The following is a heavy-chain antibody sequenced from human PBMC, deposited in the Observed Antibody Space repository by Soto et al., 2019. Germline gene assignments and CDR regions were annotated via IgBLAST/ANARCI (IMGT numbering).Heavy chain of an antibody. CDR1: RGTFNRYA. Sequence: VQLVQSGAEVKKPGSSVKVSCLASRGTFNRYAINWVRQAPGHGLEWLGALVPQFGTPNYAQKFQDRVTIVADESTNTTSRELRGLTSDDTAVYYCARQNRDTPMVPFDVWGQGTLVTVSS. J-gene: IGHJ4*02. CDR3: ARQNRDTPMVPFDV. D-gene: IGHD5-18*01. CDR2: LVPQFGTP. V-gene: IGHV1-69*01.